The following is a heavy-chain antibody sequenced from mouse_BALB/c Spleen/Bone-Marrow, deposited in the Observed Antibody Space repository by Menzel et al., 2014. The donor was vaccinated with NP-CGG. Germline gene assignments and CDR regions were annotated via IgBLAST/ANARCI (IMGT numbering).Heavy chain of an antibody. CDR2: INPTNGRS. D-gene: IGHD1-1*01. CDR1: GYIFTNYW. V-gene: IGHV1S81*02. CDR3: ARRGDYYGAMDY. Sequence: VQLQQSGAELVKPGASVKLSCKASGYIFTNYWMHWVKPRTGQGLSWIGEINPTNGRSNYNEKFKSKATLTVDKSSSTAYMQLSSLTSEDSAVYYCARRGDYYGAMDYWGQGTSVTVSS. J-gene: IGHJ4*01.